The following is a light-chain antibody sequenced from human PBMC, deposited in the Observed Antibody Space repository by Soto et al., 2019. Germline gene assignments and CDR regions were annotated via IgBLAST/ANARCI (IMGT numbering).Light chain of an antibody. CDR2: GAS. CDR3: QQYSRSQIT. J-gene: IGKJ3*01. Sequence: EIVMTQSPATLSVSPGERATLSCRASQSVSSNLAWYQQKPGQAPRLLIYGASSRATVIPARFSGSGSGTEFTLTISILQSEDFAVYYCQQYSRSQITFGHGTKVDIK. V-gene: IGKV3-15*01. CDR1: QSVSSN.